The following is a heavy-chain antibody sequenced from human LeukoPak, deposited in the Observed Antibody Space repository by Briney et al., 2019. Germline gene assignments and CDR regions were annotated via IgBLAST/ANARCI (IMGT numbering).Heavy chain of an antibody. CDR1: GFTFSSYA. CDR2: ISSNGGST. D-gene: IGHD3-10*01. Sequence: PGGSLRLSCAASGFTFSSYAMHWVRQAPGKGLEYGSAISSNGGSTYYANSVKGRFTISRDNSKNTLYLQMGSLRAEDMAVYYCARERRITMVRGVIGDAFDIWGQGTMVTVSS. CDR3: ARERRITMVRGVIGDAFDI. V-gene: IGHV3-64*01. J-gene: IGHJ3*02.